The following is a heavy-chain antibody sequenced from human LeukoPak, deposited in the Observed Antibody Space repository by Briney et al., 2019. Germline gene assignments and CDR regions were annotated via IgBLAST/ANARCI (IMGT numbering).Heavy chain of an antibody. D-gene: IGHD3-16*01. CDR3: VAMLY. CDR1: GNTFSSYG. CDR2: MNPKSGNT. V-gene: IGHV1-8*01. J-gene: IGHJ4*02. Sequence: GASVKVSCKTSGNTFSSYGITWVRQATGQGLEWMGWMNPKSGNTGYAQKLQGRVTMSMDTSISTAYMELTSLRSEDTAVYYCVAMLYWGQGTLVTVSS.